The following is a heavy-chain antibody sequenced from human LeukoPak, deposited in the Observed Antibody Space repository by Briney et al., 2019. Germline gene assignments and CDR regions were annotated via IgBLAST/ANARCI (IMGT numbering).Heavy chain of an antibody. V-gene: IGHV3-20*04. CDR1: GFTFDDYG. J-gene: IGHJ5*02. D-gene: IGHD3-22*01. Sequence: GGSLRLSCAASGFTFDDYGMSWVRQAPGKGLEWVSGINWNGGGTGYADSVKGRFTISRDNAKNSLYLQMNSLRAEDTALYYCARDGSGYYDRWFDPWGQGTLVTVSS. CDR2: INWNGGGT. CDR3: ARDGSGYYDRWFDP.